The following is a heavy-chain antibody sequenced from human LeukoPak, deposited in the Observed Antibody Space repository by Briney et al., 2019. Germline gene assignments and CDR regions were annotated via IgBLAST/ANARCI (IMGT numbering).Heavy chain of an antibody. D-gene: IGHD3-22*01. CDR2: INPSGGST. Sequence: ASVNVSCKASGYTFTSYYMRCVRRAPGEGLEWRGVINPSGGSTSYAQTFQGRVTMTTDTSTSTVNTELTTLRSEATAVYYCAREDSSGYYSGNYYYYGMDVWGQGTTVTVSS. CDR3: AREDSSGYYSGNYYYYGMDV. J-gene: IGHJ6*02. CDR1: GYTFTSYY. V-gene: IGHV1-46*01.